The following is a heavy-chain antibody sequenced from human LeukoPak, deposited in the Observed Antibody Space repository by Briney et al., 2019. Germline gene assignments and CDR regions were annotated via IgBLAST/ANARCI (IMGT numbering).Heavy chain of an antibody. Sequence: GASVKVSCKASGYIFTGYYMYWVRQAPGQGLEWMGWIYPYTGGTDSAQKLQGRITMTRDTSISTAYMELSRLRSDETAVYYCARYYGEAPPYWGQGTLVIVSS. CDR2: IYPYTGGT. V-gene: IGHV1-2*02. J-gene: IGHJ4*02. D-gene: IGHD4-17*01. CDR3: ARYYGEAPPY. CDR1: GYIFTGYY.